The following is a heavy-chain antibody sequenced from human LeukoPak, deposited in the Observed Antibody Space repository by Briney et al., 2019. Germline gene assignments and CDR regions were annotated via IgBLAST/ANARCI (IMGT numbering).Heavy chain of an antibody. D-gene: IGHD4-17*01. J-gene: IGHJ4*02. V-gene: IGHV3-23*01. Sequence: GGSLRLSCAASGFTFSNYAMSWVRQAPGKGLEWVSTVRVSGANKFYADSVKGRFTISRDNSEDTLYLQMNSLRAADTALYYCAKRVAVTTTRYFDYWGQGTLVTVSS. CDR1: GFTFSNYA. CDR3: AKRVAVTTTRYFDY. CDR2: VRVSGANK.